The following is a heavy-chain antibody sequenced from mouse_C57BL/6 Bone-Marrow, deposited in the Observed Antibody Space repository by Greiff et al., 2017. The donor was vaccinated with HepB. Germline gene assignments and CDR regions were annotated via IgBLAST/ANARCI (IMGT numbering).Heavy chain of an antibody. CDR2: ISSGGSYT. V-gene: IGHV5-6*01. CDR3: ARRVVTTSEFAY. D-gene: IGHD2-2*01. J-gene: IGHJ3*01. CDR1: GFTFSSYG. Sequence: EVQVVESGGDLVKPGGSLKLSCAASGFTFSSYGMSWVRQTPDKRLEWVATISSGGSYTYYPDSVKGRFTISRDNAKNTLYLQMSSLKSEDTAMYYCARRVVTTSEFAYWGQGTLVTVSA.